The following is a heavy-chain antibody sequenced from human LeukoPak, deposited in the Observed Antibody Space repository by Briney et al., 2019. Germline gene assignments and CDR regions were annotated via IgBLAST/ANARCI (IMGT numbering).Heavy chain of an antibody. V-gene: IGHV4-34*01. CDR1: VQPQCVC. D-gene: IGHD3-22*01. Sequence: PSETLSLMCSVYVQPQCVCHALGPRQPPGRGLEWIGIFNDSGSTNYNASLKSRVTISIDTSKNQFSIQLNSVTAADTAVYYCAKGIQGAAIDSLDIWGQGTMVTVSS. CDR3: AKGIQGAAIDSLDI. J-gene: IGHJ3*02. CDR2: FNDSGST.